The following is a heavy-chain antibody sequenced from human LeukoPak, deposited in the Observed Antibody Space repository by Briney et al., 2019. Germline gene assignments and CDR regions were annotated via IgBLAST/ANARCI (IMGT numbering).Heavy chain of an antibody. D-gene: IGHD1-14*01. V-gene: IGHV3-53*01. CDR3: ARVIDDRREPTYFDP. CDR1: GLNVMTSF. CDR2: IYGGGGT. Sequence: GGSLRLSCAASGLNVMTSFMTWVRQAPGKGLEWVSLIYGGGGTIYGDSVKGRFTISRDRSSNTLFLQMNSLRVEDTAVYFCARVIDDRREPTYFDPWGKGTLVTVST. J-gene: IGHJ5*02.